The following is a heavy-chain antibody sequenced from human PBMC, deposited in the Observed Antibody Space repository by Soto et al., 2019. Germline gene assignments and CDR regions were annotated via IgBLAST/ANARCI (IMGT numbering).Heavy chain of an antibody. CDR3: ARGPRWLGH. Sequence: NTSETLSLTCAVYGGSFSGYYWSWIRQPPGKGLEWIGEINHSGSTNYNPSLKSRVTISVDTSKNQFSLKLSSVTAADTAVYYCARGPRWLGHWGQGTLVTVSS. D-gene: IGHD4-17*01. CDR1: GGSFSGYY. J-gene: IGHJ4*02. V-gene: IGHV4-34*01. CDR2: INHSGST.